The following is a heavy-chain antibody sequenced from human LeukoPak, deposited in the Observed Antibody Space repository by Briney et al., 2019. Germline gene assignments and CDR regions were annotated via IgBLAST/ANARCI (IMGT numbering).Heavy chain of an antibody. Sequence: ASVKVSCKASGYTFTTYGISWVRQAPGQGLEWMGWINAYNGNTNYAQKLQGRVTMTTDTSTSTAYMELRSLRSDDTAVYYCARPRGSSGRGDFDYGGQGTRVLVSA. CDR2: INAYNGNT. V-gene: IGHV1-18*01. J-gene: IGHJ4*02. CDR1: GYTFTTYG. CDR3: ARPRGSSGRGDFDY. D-gene: IGHD6-19*01.